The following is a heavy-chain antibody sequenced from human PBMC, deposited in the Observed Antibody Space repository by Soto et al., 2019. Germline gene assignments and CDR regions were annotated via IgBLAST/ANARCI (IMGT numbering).Heavy chain of an antibody. D-gene: IGHD6-13*01. CDR2: IYYSGST. CDR3: AKARDSSSWYDYYYGMDV. Sequence: LSLNCTVSGVYVTNGSYYWCWIRNSARKALEWIGYIYYSGSTNYNPSLKSRVTISVDTSKNQFSLKLSSVTAADTAVYYCAKARDSSSWYDYYYGMDVWGQGNTVTGSS. V-gene: IGHV4-61*01. J-gene: IGHJ6*02. CDR1: GVYVTNGSYY.